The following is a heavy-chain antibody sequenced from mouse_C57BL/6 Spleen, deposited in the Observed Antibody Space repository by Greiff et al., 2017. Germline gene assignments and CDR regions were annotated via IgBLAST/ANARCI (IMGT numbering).Heavy chain of an antibody. CDR2: INPNNGGT. Sequence: EVQLQQSGPELVKPGASVKISCKASGYTFTDYYMNWVKQSHGKSLEWIGDINPNNGGTSYNQKFKGKATLTVDKSSSTAYMELRSLTSEDSAVYYCAREDTPYVDVWGTGTTVTVSS. CDR3: AREDTPYVDV. D-gene: IGHD5-1-1*01. V-gene: IGHV1-26*01. J-gene: IGHJ1*03. CDR1: GYTFTDYY.